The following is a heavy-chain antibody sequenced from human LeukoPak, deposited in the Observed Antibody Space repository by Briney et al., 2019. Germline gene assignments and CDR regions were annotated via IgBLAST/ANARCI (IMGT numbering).Heavy chain of an antibody. D-gene: IGHD3/OR15-3a*01. J-gene: IGHJ4*02. CDR3: ARADGTGGPYDY. V-gene: IGHV3-53*01. Sequence: GGSLRLSCAASGFTFSSYWMSWVRQAPGKELEWVSVIYSGGSTHYADSVKGRFTISRDNSENTLFLQMNSLRAEDTAVYYCARADGTGGPYDYWGQGTLVTVSS. CDR1: GFTFSSYW. CDR2: IYSGGST.